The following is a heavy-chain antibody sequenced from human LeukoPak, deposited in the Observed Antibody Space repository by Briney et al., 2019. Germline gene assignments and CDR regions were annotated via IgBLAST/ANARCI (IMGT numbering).Heavy chain of an antibody. CDR2: MNPNSGNT. D-gene: IGHD6-13*01. Sequence: ASVKVSCKASGYTFTSYDINWVRQATGQGLEWMGWMNPNSGNTGYAQKFQGRVTMTRNTSISTAYMELSSLRSEDTAVYYCAKSVSGKKYSSSWYGIDYWGQGTLVTVSS. CDR3: AKSVSGKKYSSSWYGIDY. J-gene: IGHJ4*02. V-gene: IGHV1-8*01. CDR1: GYTFTSYD.